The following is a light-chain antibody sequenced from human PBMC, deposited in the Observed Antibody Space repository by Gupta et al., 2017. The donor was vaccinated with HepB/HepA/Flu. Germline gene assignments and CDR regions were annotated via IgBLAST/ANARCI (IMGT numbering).Light chain of an antibody. V-gene: IGKV3-15*01. CDR1: QSVTSS. CDR3: QQHNNWPLT. J-gene: IGKJ4*01. Sequence: EIVMTQSPATLSVSPGERATLSCRASQSVTSSLAWYQQKPGQAPRLLIYGASTRATGIPARFSGSGSGTEFTLTISSLQSEDLAVYYCQQHNNWPLTFGGGTKVEIK. CDR2: GAS.